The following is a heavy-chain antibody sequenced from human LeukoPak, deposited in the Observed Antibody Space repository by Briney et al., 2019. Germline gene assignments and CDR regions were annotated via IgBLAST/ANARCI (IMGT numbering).Heavy chain of an antibody. V-gene: IGHV4-59*01. D-gene: IGHD6-6*01. J-gene: IGHJ4*02. CDR1: GGSISSYY. CDR2: IHFSGST. Sequence: SETLSLTCSVSGGSISSYYWGWIRPPPGRGLDYIGFIHFSGSTNYNHSLEGRVTISADTSTNQFSLKLNSVTAADTAVYYCAREQRSSSDFRFDYWGQGTLVTVSS. CDR3: AREQRSSSDFRFDY.